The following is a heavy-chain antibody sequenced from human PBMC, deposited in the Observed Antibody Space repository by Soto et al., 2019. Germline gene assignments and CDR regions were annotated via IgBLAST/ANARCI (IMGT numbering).Heavy chain of an antibody. Sequence: PVGSLRLSCAASGFTFSTYMMNWVRQAPGKGLEWVSFISSTSSTIYYTDSVKGRFTISRDNAKNSLHLQMNSLRDEDTAVDYCARLEVNGSGSSGYFGMDAWGQGTTVPVS. CDR1: GFTFSTYM. CDR3: ARLEVNGSGSSGYFGMDA. CDR2: ISSTSSTI. J-gene: IGHJ6*02. D-gene: IGHD3-10*01. V-gene: IGHV3-48*02.